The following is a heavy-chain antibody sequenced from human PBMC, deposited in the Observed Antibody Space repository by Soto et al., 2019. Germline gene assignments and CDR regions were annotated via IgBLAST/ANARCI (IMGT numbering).Heavy chain of an antibody. V-gene: IGHV3-23*01. D-gene: IGHD2-21*01. J-gene: IGHJ4*02. Sequence: GGCRRLYYGASGFTFSRYAMSWVRQAPGKGLEWVSSISARGTSSFYAASVKGRFTISRDNSRNTLYLQMNSLRADDTALYYCAKDEYCGGDCYSEDFWGQGTLVTVSS. CDR3: AKDEYCGGDCYSEDF. CDR1: GFTFSRYA. CDR2: ISARGTSS.